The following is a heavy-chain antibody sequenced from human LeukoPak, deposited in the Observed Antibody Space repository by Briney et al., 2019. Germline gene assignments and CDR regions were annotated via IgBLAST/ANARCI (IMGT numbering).Heavy chain of an antibody. CDR1: GFTFSSYA. V-gene: IGHV3-30-3*01. Sequence: PGGSLRLSCAASGFTFSSYAMHWVRRAPGKGLEWVAVISYDGSNKYYADSVKGRFTISRDNSKNTLYLQMNSLRAEDTAVYYCARLYGIQLGGRTGWFDPWGRGTLVIVSS. D-gene: IGHD5-24*01. CDR2: ISYDGSNK. CDR3: ARLYGIQLGGRTGWFDP. J-gene: IGHJ5*02.